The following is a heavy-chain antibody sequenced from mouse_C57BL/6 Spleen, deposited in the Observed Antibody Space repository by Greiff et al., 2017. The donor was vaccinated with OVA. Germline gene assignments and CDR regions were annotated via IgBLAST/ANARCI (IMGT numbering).Heavy chain of an antibody. D-gene: IGHD4-1*01. J-gene: IGHJ2*01. CDR2: ISYDGSN. V-gene: IGHV3-6*01. Sequence: EVQRVESGPGLVKPSQSLSLTCSVTGYSITSGYYWNWIRQFPGNKLEWMGYISYDGSNNYNPYLKNRISITRDTSKKQFFLKLKSVTTEDTATYYCASGVTGTRYFDYWGQGTTLTVSS. CDR3: ASGVTGTRYFDY. CDR1: GYSITSGYY.